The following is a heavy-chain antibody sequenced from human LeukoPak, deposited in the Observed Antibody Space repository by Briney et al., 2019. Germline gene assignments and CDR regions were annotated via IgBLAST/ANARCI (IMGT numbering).Heavy chain of an antibody. J-gene: IGHJ4*02. CDR2: IIPIIGTA. D-gene: IGHD1-1*01. V-gene: IGHV1-69*06. CDR1: GGTFSSYA. Sequence: SVKVSCKASGGTFSSYAISWVRQAPGQGLEWMGGIIPIIGTANYAQKFQGRVTITADKSTSTAYMELSSLRSEDSAVYYCARVGWNGYPEARTYYFDYWGQGTLVTVSS. CDR3: ARVGWNGYPEARTYYFDY.